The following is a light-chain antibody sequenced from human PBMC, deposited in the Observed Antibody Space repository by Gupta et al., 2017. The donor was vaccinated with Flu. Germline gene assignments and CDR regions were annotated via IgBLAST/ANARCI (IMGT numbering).Light chain of an antibody. CDR1: QRISSY. J-gene: IGKJ1*01. Sequence: PSSLSASVGDRVTITCRASQRISSYLNWYQQKPGKAPKLLIYAASSLQSGVPSRFSGSGTGTDFTLTISSLQPEDFATYYCQQSYSTPTTFGQGTKVEIK. CDR2: AAS. V-gene: IGKV1-39*01. CDR3: QQSYSTPTT.